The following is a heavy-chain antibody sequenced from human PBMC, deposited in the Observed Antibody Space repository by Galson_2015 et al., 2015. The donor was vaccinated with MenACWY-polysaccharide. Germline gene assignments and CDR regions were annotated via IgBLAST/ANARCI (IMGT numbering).Heavy chain of an antibody. D-gene: IGHD2-2*01. J-gene: IGHJ4*02. CDR2: IKEDGSGT. CDR1: GFPFSTYW. V-gene: IGHV3-7*03. CDR3: ANGCSISSCSPLDY. Sequence: SLRLSCAASGFPFSTYWMSWVRQAPGKGLEWVAKIKEDGSGTDYVDSVKGRFSISRDNAQNSLYLQMNSLRADDTAVYYCANGCSISSCSPLDYWGQGTLVSVSS.